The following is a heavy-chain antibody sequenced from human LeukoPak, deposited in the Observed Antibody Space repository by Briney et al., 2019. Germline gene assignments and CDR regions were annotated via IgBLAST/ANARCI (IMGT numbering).Heavy chain of an antibody. Sequence: GGSLRLSCAASGFTFSSYTMSCVRQAPGKGLEWVSAVSGSGGTTYYTDSVKGRFTISRDNSKNTLYLQMNSLRVEDTAVYHCVKEARYCNGGSCYAVLDYWGQGTLVTVSS. V-gene: IGHV3-23*01. J-gene: IGHJ4*02. CDR1: GFTFSSYT. D-gene: IGHD2-15*01. CDR2: VSGSGGTT. CDR3: VKEARYCNGGSCYAVLDY.